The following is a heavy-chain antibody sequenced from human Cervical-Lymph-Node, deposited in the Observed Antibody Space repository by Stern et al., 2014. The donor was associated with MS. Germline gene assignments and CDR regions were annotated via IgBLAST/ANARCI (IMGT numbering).Heavy chain of an antibody. D-gene: IGHD3-22*01. J-gene: IGHJ4*02. CDR3: ARSQVVTPSDYFDY. CDR2: IIPIFGTA. Sequence: QLVQSGAEVKKPGSSVKVSCKASGGTFSSYAISWVRQAPGKGLEWMGGIIPIFGTANYAQKFQGRVTITADESASTAYMELSSLRSEDTAVYYCARSQVVTPSDYFDYWGQGTLVTVSS. V-gene: IGHV1-69*01. CDR1: GGTFSSYA.